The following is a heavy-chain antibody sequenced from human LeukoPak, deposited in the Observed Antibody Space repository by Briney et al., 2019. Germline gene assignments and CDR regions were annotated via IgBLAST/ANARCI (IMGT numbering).Heavy chain of an antibody. CDR3: AKGAYCGGDCPRGYYFDY. CDR2: ISGSGGST. D-gene: IGHD2-21*02. CDR1: GFTFSSYA. Sequence: PGGSLRLSCAASGFTFSSYAMSWVRQAPGKGLEWVSAISGSGGSTYYADSVKGRFTISRDNSKNTLYLQMNSLRAEDTAVYYCAKGAYCGGDCPRGYYFDYWGKGTLVTVSS. J-gene: IGHJ4*02. V-gene: IGHV3-23*01.